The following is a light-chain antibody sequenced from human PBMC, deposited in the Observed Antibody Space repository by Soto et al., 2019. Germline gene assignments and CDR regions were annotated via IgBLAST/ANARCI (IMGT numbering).Light chain of an antibody. CDR3: QHFGGTTFT. CDR2: GAS. J-gene: IGKJ5*01. V-gene: IGKV3-20*01. Sequence: IVLTQAPGTRSLSPGEGYTLSCMASQSVSSSYIAWYQQRPGQTRSLLIYGASTRATGITDRFSGSGSGTHFTLTISRLEPGDFAVYYCQHFGGTTFTFGQGTRLEIK. CDR1: QSVSSSY.